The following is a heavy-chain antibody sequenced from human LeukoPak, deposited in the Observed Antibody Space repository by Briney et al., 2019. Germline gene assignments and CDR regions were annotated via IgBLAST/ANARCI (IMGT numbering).Heavy chain of an antibody. J-gene: IGHJ5*02. CDR1: GTSISTYY. V-gene: IGHV4-59*01. CDR3: ALTNNWFDP. D-gene: IGHD4-11*01. Sequence: SETLSLTCTVSGTSISTYYWNWIRQPPGKGLEWIGYIYYGGSTNCSPSLKGRVTISVDTSKNQFSLKLNSVTAADTAVYYCALTNNWFDPWGQGTLVTVSS. CDR2: IYYGGST.